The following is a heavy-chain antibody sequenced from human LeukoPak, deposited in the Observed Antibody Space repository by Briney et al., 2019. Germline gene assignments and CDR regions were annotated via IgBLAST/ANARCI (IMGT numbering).Heavy chain of an antibody. CDR2: IYYSGST. CDR1: GGSISSSSYY. Sequence: TSETLSLTCTVSGGSISSSSYYWSWIRQPPGKGLEWIGYIYYSGSTNYNPSLKSRVTISVDTSKNQFSLKLSSVTAADTAVYYCARAGLQGNWFDPWGQGTLVTVSS. J-gene: IGHJ5*02. V-gene: IGHV4-61*01. CDR3: ARAGLQGNWFDP.